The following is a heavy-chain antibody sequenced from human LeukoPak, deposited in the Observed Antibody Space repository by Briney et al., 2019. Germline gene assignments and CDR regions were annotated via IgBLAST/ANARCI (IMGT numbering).Heavy chain of an antibody. D-gene: IGHD3-3*01. Sequence: PSETLSLTCAVYGYSISSGYYWGWIRQPPGKGLEWIGSIYHSGSTYYNPSLKSRVTISVDTSKNQFSLKLSSVTAADTAVYYCARMLDWSGYSGDYWGQGTLVTVSS. CDR1: GYSISSGYY. CDR2: IYHSGST. J-gene: IGHJ4*02. CDR3: ARMLDWSGYSGDY. V-gene: IGHV4-38-2*01.